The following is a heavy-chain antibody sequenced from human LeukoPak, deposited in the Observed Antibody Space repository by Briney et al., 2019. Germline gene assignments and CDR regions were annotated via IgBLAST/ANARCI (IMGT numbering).Heavy chain of an antibody. J-gene: IGHJ4*02. CDR1: GFTFSSYS. V-gene: IGHV3-21*01. CDR2: ISSSSSYI. CDR3: ARGTFPEVNFDY. Sequence: GGSLRLSCAASGFTFSSYSMNWVRQAPGKGLEWVSSISSSSSYIYYADSVKGRSTISRDNAKNSLYLQMNSLRAEDTAVYYCARGTFPEVNFDYWGQGTLVTVSS. D-gene: IGHD1-14*01.